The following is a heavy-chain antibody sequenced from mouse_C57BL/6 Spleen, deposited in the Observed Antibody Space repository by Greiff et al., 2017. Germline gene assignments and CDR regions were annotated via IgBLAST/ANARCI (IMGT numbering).Heavy chain of an antibody. J-gene: IGHJ2*01. CDR3: ARSRLGVFGY. CDR2: ISSGSSTI. CDR1: GFTFSDYG. V-gene: IGHV5-17*01. Sequence: EVKLVESGGGLVKPGGSLKLSCAASGFTFSDYGMHWVRQAPEKGLEWVAYISSGSSTIYYADTVKGRFTISRDNAKNTLFLQMTSLRSEDTAMYYCARSRLGVFGYWGQGTTLTVSS.